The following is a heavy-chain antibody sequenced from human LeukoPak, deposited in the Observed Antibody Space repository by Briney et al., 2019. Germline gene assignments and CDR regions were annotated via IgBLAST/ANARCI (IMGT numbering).Heavy chain of an antibody. Sequence: GASVKVSCKASGCTFTDYYMHWLRQAPGQGLEWVGWINPNSGDTKYAKRFQGRVTMTRDTSISAAYMELTRLTSDDTAVYYCARDGDLDWLPSGFWGQGTLVTVSS. D-gene: IGHD3-9*01. J-gene: IGHJ4*02. CDR2: INPNSGDT. CDR1: GCTFTDYY. CDR3: ARDGDLDWLPSGF. V-gene: IGHV1-2*02.